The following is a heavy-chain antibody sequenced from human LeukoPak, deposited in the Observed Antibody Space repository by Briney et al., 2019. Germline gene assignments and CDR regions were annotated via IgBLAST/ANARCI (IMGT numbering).Heavy chain of an antibody. V-gene: IGHV4-59*01. CDR2: IYCSGST. J-gene: IGHJ4*02. CDR3: VRDIRGYNYGWFDY. CDR1: GGSTNSYF. D-gene: IGHD5-18*01. Sequence: PSETLSLTCTVSGGSTNSYFWTWIRQPPGKGLDWIGYIYCSGSTKYNPSLKSRVTISLDTSKNQFSLNLSSVAAADTAVYYCVRDIRGYNYGWFDYWGQGTLVTVSS.